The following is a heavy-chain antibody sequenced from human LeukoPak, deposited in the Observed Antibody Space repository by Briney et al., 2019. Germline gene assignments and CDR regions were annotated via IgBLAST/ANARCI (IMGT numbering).Heavy chain of an antibody. J-gene: IGHJ4*02. CDR3: ARGPYSITIFGVVIMDQFDY. CDR1: GLTFRTYA. V-gene: IGHV3-23*01. Sequence: GGSLRLSCAASGLTFRTYAMSWVRQAPGKGLEWVSSISDSGGYTFYADSVKGRFTISRDNAKNSLYLQMNSLRAEDTAVYYCARGPYSITIFGVVIMDQFDYWGQGTLVTVSS. CDR2: ISDSGGYT. D-gene: IGHD3-3*01.